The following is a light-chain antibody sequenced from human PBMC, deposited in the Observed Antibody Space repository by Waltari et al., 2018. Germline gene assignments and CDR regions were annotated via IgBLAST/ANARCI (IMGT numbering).Light chain of an antibody. CDR1: NSDVGAYNY. J-gene: IGLJ2*01. CDR2: DFD. CDR3: CSYAGRYTSV. Sequence: QSALTQPRSVSGSPGQSVTLSCTGTNSDVGAYNYVSLYQQPPGKAPKLVVYDFDKRPSGVPDRFSGSKAGNTASLTISGLQTDDEADYYCCSYAGRYTSVFGGGTKVTVL. V-gene: IGLV2-11*01.